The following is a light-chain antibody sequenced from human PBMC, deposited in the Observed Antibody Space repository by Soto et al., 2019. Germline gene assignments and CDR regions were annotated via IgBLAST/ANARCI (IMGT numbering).Light chain of an antibody. J-gene: IGKJ2*01. Sequence: DIVMTQSPDSLAVSLGERATINCKSSQSVLYSSNNKNYLAWYQQRPGQPPKLLIYWASTRESGVPDRFSGSGSGTDCTLTITILQAEDVAVYYCQQYESTPPTFGQGTKLEIK. CDR3: QQYESTPPT. CDR2: WAS. V-gene: IGKV4-1*01. CDR1: QSVLYSSNNKNY.